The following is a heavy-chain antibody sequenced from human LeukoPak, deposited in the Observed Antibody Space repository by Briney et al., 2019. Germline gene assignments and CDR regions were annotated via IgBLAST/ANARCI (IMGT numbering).Heavy chain of an antibody. V-gene: IGHV3-15*01. CDR1: GFTFSNAW. CDR3: TTDPDMITISLPDLGWFDP. CDR2: IKSKTDGGTT. Sequence: GGSLRLSCAASGFTFSNAWMSWVRQAPGKGLEWVGRIKSKTDGGTTDYAAPVKGRFTISRDDSKNTLYLQMNSLKTEDTAVYYCTTDPDMITISLPDLGWFDPWGQGTLVTVSS. D-gene: IGHD3-16*01. J-gene: IGHJ5*02.